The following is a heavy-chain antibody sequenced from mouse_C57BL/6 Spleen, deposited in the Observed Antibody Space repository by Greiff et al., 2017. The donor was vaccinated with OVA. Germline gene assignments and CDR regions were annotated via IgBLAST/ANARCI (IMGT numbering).Heavy chain of an antibody. CDR3: ARRLLRGVYWYFDV. V-gene: IGHV5-16*02. J-gene: IGHJ1*03. D-gene: IGHD1-1*01. Sequence: EVKLVESEGGLVQPGSSMKLSCTASGFTFSDYYMAWVRQVPEKGLEWVANINYDGSSTYYLDSLKSRFIISRDNAKNILYLQMSSLKSEDTATYYCARRLLRGVYWYFDVWGTGTTVTVSS. CDR2: INYDGSST. CDR1: GFTFSDYY.